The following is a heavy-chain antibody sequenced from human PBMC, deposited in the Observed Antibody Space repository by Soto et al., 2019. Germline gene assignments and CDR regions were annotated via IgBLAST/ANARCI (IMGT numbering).Heavy chain of an antibody. D-gene: IGHD4-4*01. V-gene: IGHV4-4*02. CDR3: ASIDYSNYFIDP. Sequence: SETLSLTCAVSGGSISSSNWWSWVRQPPGKGLEWIGEIYHSGSTNYNPSLKSRVTISVDKSKNQFSLKLSSVTAADTAVYYCASIDYSNYFIDPWGQGTLVTVS. CDR1: GGSISSSNW. CDR2: IYHSGST. J-gene: IGHJ5*02.